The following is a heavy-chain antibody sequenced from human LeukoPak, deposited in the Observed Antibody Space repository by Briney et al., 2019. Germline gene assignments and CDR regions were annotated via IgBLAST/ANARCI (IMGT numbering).Heavy chain of an antibody. V-gene: IGHV1-18*01. CDR2: ISAYNGNT. Sequence: ASVKVSCKAPGYTFTSYGISWVRQAPGQGLEWMGWISAYNGNTNYAQKLQGRVTMTTDTSTSTAYMELRSLRSDDTAVYYCARDRGAKYYYDSTDYWGQGTLVTVSS. D-gene: IGHD3-22*01. CDR1: GYTFTSYG. J-gene: IGHJ4*02. CDR3: ARDRGAKYYYDSTDY.